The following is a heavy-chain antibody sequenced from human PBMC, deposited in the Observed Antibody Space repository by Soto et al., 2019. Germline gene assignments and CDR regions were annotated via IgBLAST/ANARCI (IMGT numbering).Heavy chain of an antibody. Sequence: SETLSLTCTVSGGSISSYYWSWIRQPPGKGLEWIGYIYYSGSTNYNPSLKSRVTISVDTSKNQFSLKLSSVTAADTAVYYCAKLYCTNGVCYQFDYWGQGTLVTVSS. CDR3: AKLYCTNGVCYQFDY. CDR2: IYYSGST. D-gene: IGHD2-8*01. CDR1: GGSISSYY. J-gene: IGHJ4*02. V-gene: IGHV4-59*01.